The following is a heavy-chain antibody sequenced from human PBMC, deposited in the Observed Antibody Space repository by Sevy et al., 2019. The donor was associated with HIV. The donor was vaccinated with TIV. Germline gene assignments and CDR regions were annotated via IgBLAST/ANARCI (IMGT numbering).Heavy chain of an antibody. J-gene: IGHJ6*02. D-gene: IGHD2-8*02. V-gene: IGHV3-15*01. CDR3: NTDPIILLLVTNGMDV. CDR1: GLTFSYAW. CDR2: IKAKADGGTV. Sequence: GGFLRLSCAASGLTFSYAWMSWVRQAPGKGLEWIGRIKAKADGGTVEYAAPVKGRFTISRDDSKNTLYLQMNSLKTEDTTVYVSNTDPIILLLVTNGMDVWGQGTTVTVSS.